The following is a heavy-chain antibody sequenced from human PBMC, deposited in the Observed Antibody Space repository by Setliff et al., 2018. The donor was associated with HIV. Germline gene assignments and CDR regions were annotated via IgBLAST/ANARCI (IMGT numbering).Heavy chain of an antibody. CDR2: ITSNGGRT. D-gene: IGHD3-9*01. V-gene: IGHV3-20*04. CDR3: AREPYYDILTGYLDY. CDR1: GFTFNNNG. J-gene: IGHJ4*02. Sequence: GGSLRLSCAASGFTFNNNGMSWVRQAPGKGLEWVSGITSNGGRTGYADSVKGRFTISRDNAKNSLYLQMNSLRAEDTALYYCAREPYYDILTGYLDYWGQGAQVTVSS.